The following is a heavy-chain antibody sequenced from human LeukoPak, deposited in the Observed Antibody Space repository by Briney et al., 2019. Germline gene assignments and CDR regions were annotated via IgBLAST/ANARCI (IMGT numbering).Heavy chain of an antibody. CDR1: GGSISSYY. Sequence: SETLSLTCTVSGGSISSYYWSWIRQPPGKGLEWIGYIYYGGSTNYNPSLKSRVTISVDTSKNQFSLKLSSVTAADTAVYYCARDDSSGWYGDAFDIWGQGTMVTVSS. D-gene: IGHD6-19*01. CDR2: IYYGGST. J-gene: IGHJ3*02. V-gene: IGHV4-59*01. CDR3: ARDDSSGWYGDAFDI.